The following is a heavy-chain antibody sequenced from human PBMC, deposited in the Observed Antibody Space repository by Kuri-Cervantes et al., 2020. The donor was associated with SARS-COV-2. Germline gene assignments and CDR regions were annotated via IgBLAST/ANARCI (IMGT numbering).Heavy chain of an antibody. CDR1: GFTFSSYW. Sequence: ESLKVSCAASGFTFSSYWMSWIRQPTGKGLEWIGRIYTSGSTNYNPSLKSRVTISVDTSKNQFSLKLSSVTAADTAVYYCARVGNSGSYYDYYYYVDVWGKGTTVTVSS. CDR2: IYTSGST. D-gene: IGHD1-26*01. V-gene: IGHV4-4*07. CDR3: ARVGNSGSYYDYYYYVDV. J-gene: IGHJ6*03.